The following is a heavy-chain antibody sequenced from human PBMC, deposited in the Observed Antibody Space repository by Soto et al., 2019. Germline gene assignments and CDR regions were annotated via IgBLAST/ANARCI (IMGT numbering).Heavy chain of an antibody. CDR2: ISASGGGT. D-gene: IGHD3-3*01. CDR3: ARSWSGSTSGRVDV. J-gene: IGHJ6*02. CDR1: GFTFSSYA. V-gene: IGHV3-23*01. Sequence: PGGSLRLSCAASGFTFSSYAMSWVRQAPGKGLECVSGISASGGGTRYADSVKGRFTISRDNSKNMLYLQMNSLRPEDTALYFCARSWSGSTSGRVDVWGQGTTVTVSS.